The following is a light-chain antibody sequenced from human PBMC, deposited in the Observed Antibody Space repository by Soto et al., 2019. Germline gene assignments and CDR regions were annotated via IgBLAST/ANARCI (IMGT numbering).Light chain of an antibody. Sequence: DIQMTQSPPSLSASVGDRVTITCRASQTITTYVNWYQQKPGKAPQLLIYGASSLQSGVPSRFTGSGAGTDFTLTISSLQPEDFATYHCQQGHSTPWTFGQGTKVEIK. CDR2: GAS. CDR3: QQGHSTPWT. J-gene: IGKJ1*01. V-gene: IGKV1-39*01. CDR1: QTITTY.